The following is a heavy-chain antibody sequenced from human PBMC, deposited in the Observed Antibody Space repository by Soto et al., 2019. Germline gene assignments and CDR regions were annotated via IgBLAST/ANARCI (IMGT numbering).Heavy chain of an antibody. Sequence: GGSLRLSCAASGFTFSSYGMHWVRQAPGKGLEWVAVIWYDGSNKYYADSVEGRFTISRDNSKNTVYLQMNSLRLEDTAVYYCARGPSYSDSYFDHWGQGTLVTAPQ. D-gene: IGHD4-17*01. CDR1: GFTFSSYG. J-gene: IGHJ4*02. V-gene: IGHV3-33*01. CDR3: ARGPSYSDSYFDH. CDR2: IWYDGSNK.